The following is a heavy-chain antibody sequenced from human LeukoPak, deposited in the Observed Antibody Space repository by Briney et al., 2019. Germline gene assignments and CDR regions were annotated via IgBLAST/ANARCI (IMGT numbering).Heavy chain of an antibody. CDR1: GGSFSGDY. J-gene: IGHJ6*03. CDR3: AREGSYSYGSYYYYYYMDV. CDR2: IYTSGST. V-gene: IGHV4-4*07. Sequence: PSETLSLTCAVYGGSFSGDYWSWIRQPAGKGLEWIGRIYTSGSTNYNPSRKSRVTMSVDTSKNQFSLKLSSVTAADTAVYYCAREGSYSYGSYYYYYYMDVWGKGTTVTISS. D-gene: IGHD5-18*01.